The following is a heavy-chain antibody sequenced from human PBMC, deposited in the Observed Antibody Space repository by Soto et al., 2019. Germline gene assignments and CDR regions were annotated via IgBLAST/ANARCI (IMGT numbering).Heavy chain of an antibody. J-gene: IGHJ4*01. CDR3: ARGEQYSGRIFEY. CDR1: GYSVSSNRAG. D-gene: IGHD1-26*01. V-gene: IGHV6-1*01. CDR2: TYYRSKWYY. Sequence: SQTLSLTCAITGYSVSSNRAGWSWVIQSPSRGLEWLGRTYYRSKWYYEYAVSVRGRITINPDTSKNQYSLQLNSVTPEDTAVYFCARGEQYSGRIFEYGGHGTWVTAPQ.